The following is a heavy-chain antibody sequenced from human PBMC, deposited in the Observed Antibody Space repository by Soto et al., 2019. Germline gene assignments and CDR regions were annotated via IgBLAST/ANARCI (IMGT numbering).Heavy chain of an antibody. CDR2: ISGYNGYT. CDR1: GYTFTSYG. J-gene: IGHJ4*02. Sequence: ASVKVSCKTSGYTFTSYGITWVQQAPGQGLEWMGWISGYNGYTSYAQTLQDRVTMTTDASTSTAYMELRSLRSDDTAVYYCARIPVWGNLDSGGYHSLVHWGPGTLVT. D-gene: IGHD3-22*01. V-gene: IGHV1-18*01. CDR3: ARIPVWGNLDSGGYHSLVH.